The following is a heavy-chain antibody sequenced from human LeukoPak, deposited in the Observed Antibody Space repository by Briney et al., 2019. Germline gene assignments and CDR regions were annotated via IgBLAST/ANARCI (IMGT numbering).Heavy chain of an antibody. Sequence: SETLSLTCAVYGGSFSGYYWSWIRQPPGKGLEWIGEINHSGSTNYNPSLKSRVTISVDTSKNQFSLKLSSVTAADTAVYYCARHEGDTSGSYMYNWFDPWGQGTLVTVSS. D-gene: IGHD3-22*01. CDR1: GGSFSGYY. CDR3: ARHEGDTSGSYMYNWFDP. CDR2: INHSGST. J-gene: IGHJ5*02. V-gene: IGHV4-34*01.